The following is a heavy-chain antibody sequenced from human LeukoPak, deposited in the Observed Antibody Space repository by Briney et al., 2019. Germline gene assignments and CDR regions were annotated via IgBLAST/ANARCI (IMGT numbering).Heavy chain of an antibody. CDR2: IDPSDSYT. CDR1: GYSFTNYW. D-gene: IGHD4-17*01. V-gene: IGHV5-10-1*01. CDR3: ATGASKVTTDFANY. J-gene: IGHJ4*02. Sequence: GESLTISCKGSGYSFTNYWISWVRQMPGKGLEWMGRIDPSDSYTKYSPSFEGHVTISFDRSISTAFLQWNSLKASDSAMYYCATGASKVTTDFANYWGQGTQAAVSS.